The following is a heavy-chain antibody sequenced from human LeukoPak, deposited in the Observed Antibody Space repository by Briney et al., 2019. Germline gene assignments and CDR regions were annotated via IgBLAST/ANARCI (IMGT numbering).Heavy chain of an antibody. CDR1: GDSVSSNSAA. CDR2: TYYRSKWYN. J-gene: IGHJ4*02. CDR3: AGGYRAYYFFDY. D-gene: IGHD5-18*01. Sequence: SQTLSLTCAISGDSVSSNSAAWNWIRQSPSRGLEWLGRTYYRSKWYNDYAISVRSRITFNPDTSNNQFSLQLISVTPEDTAVYYCAGGYRAYYFFDYWGQGTLVTVSS. V-gene: IGHV6-1*01.